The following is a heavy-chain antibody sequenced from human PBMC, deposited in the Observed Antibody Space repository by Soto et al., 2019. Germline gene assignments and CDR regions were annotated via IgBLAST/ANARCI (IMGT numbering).Heavy chain of an antibody. CDR3: ARGPKEVDAANAFDI. V-gene: IGHV1-69*13. J-gene: IGHJ3*02. CDR1: GGTFSSYA. Sequence: SGKVSCKASGGTFSSYAISWVRQAPGQGLEWMGGIVPIFGTANYAQKFQGRVTITADESTSTAYMELSSLRSEDTAVYYCARGPKEVDAANAFDIWGQGTMVTVSS. CDR2: IVPIFGTA. D-gene: IGHD2-15*01.